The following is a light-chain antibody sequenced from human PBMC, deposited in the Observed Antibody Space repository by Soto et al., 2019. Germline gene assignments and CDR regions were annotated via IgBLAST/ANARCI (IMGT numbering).Light chain of an antibody. CDR1: QSLLFSNGNTY. CDR2: LAS. J-gene: IGKJ5*01. Sequence: DIVMTQSPLSLPVSPGEPASISCRSSQSLLFSNGNTYLDWYLQKPGQSPQLLISLASSRASGVXDRXSGSGSGTDFTLKISRVEAEDVGFYYCMQALQIPITFGQGTRLEMK. V-gene: IGKV2-28*01. CDR3: MQALQIPIT.